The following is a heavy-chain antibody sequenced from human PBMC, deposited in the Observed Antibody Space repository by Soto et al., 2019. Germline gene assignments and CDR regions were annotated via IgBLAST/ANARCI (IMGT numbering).Heavy chain of an antibody. J-gene: IGHJ5*02. CDR3: ARVRSSGAQKGFAP. CDR2: IYTSGNT. D-gene: IGHD3-10*01. V-gene: IGHV4-4*07. CDR1: GGSISNYY. Sequence: QVQLQESGPGLVKPSETLSLTCTVSGGSISNYYWSWIRQPAGKGLEWIVRIYTSGNTNYNPSLRRRVTMSIDTSKNQFAIRLRCVTAADTAVYSCARVRSSGAQKGFAPWGQGTLVTVSS.